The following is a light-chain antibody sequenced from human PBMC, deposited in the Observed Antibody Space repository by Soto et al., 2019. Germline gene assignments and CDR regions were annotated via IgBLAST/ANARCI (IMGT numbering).Light chain of an antibody. CDR1: QSVNNN. CDR2: GAS. J-gene: IGKJ4*01. Sequence: ETLMTQSPATLSVSPGERATLSCRASQSVNNNLAWYQQKLGQAPRVLIYGASTRATGIPARLSGSGSGTDFTLTIRSLEPEDFAVYYCQQRSYWLTFGGGTKVDIK. CDR3: QQRSYWLT. V-gene: IGKV3-15*01.